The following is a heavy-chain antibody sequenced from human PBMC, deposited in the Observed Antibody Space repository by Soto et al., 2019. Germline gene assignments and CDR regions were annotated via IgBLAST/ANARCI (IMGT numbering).Heavy chain of an antibody. D-gene: IGHD2-21*02. CDR2: INPKDGAT. CDR1: GYSFIDYY. J-gene: IGHJ5*02. V-gene: IGHV1-2*04. Sequence: QVQLVQSGAEVRRPGASVRVSCKASGYSFIDYYINWVRQAPGQGLEWMGWINPKDGATKSAQKFQDWVTMTSDTSHTTAYLDLRSDDTAVYYCARGRKVVATPARDDWFDPWGQRTLVTVSS. CDR3: ARGRKVVATPARDDWFDP.